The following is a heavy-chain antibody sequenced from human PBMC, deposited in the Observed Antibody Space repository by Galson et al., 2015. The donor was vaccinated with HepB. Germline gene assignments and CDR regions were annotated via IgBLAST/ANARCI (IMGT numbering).Heavy chain of an antibody. CDR1: GFTVSRNY. D-gene: IGHD6-13*01. CDR2: IYSGGST. J-gene: IGHJ4*02. CDR3: ARSRAAAGFFDY. V-gene: IGHV3-66*02. Sequence: SLRLSCAASGFTVSRNYMSWVRQAPGKGLEWVSVIYSGGSTYYADSVKGRFTISRDNSKNTLYLQMNSLRAEDTAVYYCARSRAAAGFFDYWGQGTLVTVSS.